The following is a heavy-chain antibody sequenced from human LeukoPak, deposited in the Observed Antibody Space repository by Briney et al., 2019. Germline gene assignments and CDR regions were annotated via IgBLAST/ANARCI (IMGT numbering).Heavy chain of an antibody. Sequence: SETLSLTCTVSGGSISSGDYYWSWIRQPPGKGLEWIGYIYYSGSTYYNPSLKSQVTISVDTSKNQFSLKLSSVTAADTAVYYCARERGTWVQLEAEYNWFDPWGQGTLVTVSS. CDR3: ARERGTWVQLEAEYNWFDP. V-gene: IGHV4-30-4*01. J-gene: IGHJ5*02. CDR1: GGSISSGDYY. D-gene: IGHD5-18*01. CDR2: IYYSGST.